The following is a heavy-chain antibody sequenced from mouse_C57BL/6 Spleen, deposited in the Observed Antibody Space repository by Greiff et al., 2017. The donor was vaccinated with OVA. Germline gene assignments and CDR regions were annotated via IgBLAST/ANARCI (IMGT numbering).Heavy chain of an antibody. Sequence: QVQLKQSGAELVRPGASVTLSCKASGYTFTDYEMHWVKQTPVHGLEWIGAIDPETGGTAYNQKFKGKAILTADKSSSTAYMELRSLTSEDSAVYYCTVTGPFAYWGQGTLVTVSA. V-gene: IGHV1-15*01. D-gene: IGHD4-1*01. CDR1: GYTFTDYE. J-gene: IGHJ3*01. CDR2: IDPETGGT. CDR3: TVTGPFAY.